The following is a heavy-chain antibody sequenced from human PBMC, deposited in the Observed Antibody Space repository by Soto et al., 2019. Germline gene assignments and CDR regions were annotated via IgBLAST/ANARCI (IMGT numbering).Heavy chain of an antibody. D-gene: IGHD2-15*01. CDR2: SNAGNGNT. J-gene: IGHJ4*02. CDR1: GYTFTSYA. V-gene: IGHV1-3*01. CDR3: ARGGGYCSGGSCYTLSTPFDD. Sequence: QVQLVQSGAEVKKPGASVKVSCKASGYTFTSYAMHWVRQAPGQRLEGMGWSNAGNGNTKYSQKFRGRVTITGDTAASTADMELSSLRSEDTAVYYCARGGGYCSGGSCYTLSTPFDDWGQGTLVTVSS.